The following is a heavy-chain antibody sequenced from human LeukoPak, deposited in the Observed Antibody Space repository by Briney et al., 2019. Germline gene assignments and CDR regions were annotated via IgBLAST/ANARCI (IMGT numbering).Heavy chain of an antibody. CDR1: GFTFSSYA. CDR2: ISGSGGST. D-gene: IGHD2-2*01. Sequence: GGSLRLSCAASGFTFSSYAMSWVRQAPGKGLEWVSAISGSGGSTYYADSVKGRFTISRDNSKNTLYLQMNSLRAEDTAVYYCAKVHEGYCSSTSCYFVDYWGQRTLVTVSS. V-gene: IGHV3-23*01. J-gene: IGHJ4*02. CDR3: AKVHEGYCSSTSCYFVDY.